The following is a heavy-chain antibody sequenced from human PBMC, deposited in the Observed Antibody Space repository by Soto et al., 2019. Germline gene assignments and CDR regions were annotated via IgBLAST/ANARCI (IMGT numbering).Heavy chain of an antibody. D-gene: IGHD4-17*01. CDR1: GGSISSYY. CDR2: IYYSGST. Sequence: QVQLQESGPGLVKPSETLSLTCTVSGGSISSYYWSWIRQPPGKGLEWIGYIYYSGSTNYNPSLKSRVTISVDTSKNQFSLKLSSVTAADTAVYYCASVLTVTPFRIDYWGQGTLVTVSS. V-gene: IGHV4-59*01. J-gene: IGHJ4*02. CDR3: ASVLTVTPFRIDY.